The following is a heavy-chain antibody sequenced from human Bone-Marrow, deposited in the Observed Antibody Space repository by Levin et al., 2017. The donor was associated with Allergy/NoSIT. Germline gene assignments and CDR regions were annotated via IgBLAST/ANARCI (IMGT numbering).Heavy chain of an antibody. J-gene: IGHJ5*01. Sequence: SETLSLTCSVSGGSISSSTFYWGWIRQPPGKGLEWIGNIFYRGNNYNNPSLESRVTISVDTSTNQFSLRLSSVTAADTAVYYCARSTMGGGIKFDSWGQGMLVTVSS. V-gene: IGHV4-39*01. CDR2: IFYRGNN. CDR3: ARSTMGGGIKFDS. CDR1: GGSISSSTFY. D-gene: IGHD3-10*01.